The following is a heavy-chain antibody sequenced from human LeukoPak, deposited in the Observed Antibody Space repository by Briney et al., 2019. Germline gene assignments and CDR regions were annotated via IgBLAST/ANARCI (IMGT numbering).Heavy chain of an antibody. Sequence: ASVKVSCKVSGYTLTELSMHWVRQAPGKGLEWMGGFDPEDGETIYAQKFQGRVTITADESTSTAYMELSSLRSEDTAVYYCARGGSGGDPSGSYWGQGTLVTVSS. CDR1: GYTLTELS. J-gene: IGHJ4*02. D-gene: IGHD2-21*02. V-gene: IGHV1-24*01. CDR2: FDPEDGET. CDR3: ARGGSGGDPSGSY.